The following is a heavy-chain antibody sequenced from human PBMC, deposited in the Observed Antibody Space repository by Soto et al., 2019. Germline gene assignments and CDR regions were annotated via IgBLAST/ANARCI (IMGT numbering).Heavy chain of an antibody. D-gene: IGHD1-1*01. V-gene: IGHV4-59*01. J-gene: IGHJ6*02. CDR2: IYYSGST. Sequence: SETLSLTCTVSGGSISSYYWSWIRQPPGKGLEWIGYIYYSGSTNYNPSLKSRVTISVDTSENQFSLKLSSVTAADTAVYYCAREGTPWDYGMDVWGQGTTVTVSS. CDR1: GGSISSYY. CDR3: AREGTPWDYGMDV.